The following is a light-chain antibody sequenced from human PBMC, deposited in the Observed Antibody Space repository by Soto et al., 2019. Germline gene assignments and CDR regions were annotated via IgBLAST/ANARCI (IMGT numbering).Light chain of an antibody. CDR3: TSYTSDSTEV. V-gene: IGLV2-14*01. CDR2: EVS. CDR1: SSDVGDYNY. J-gene: IGLJ1*01. Sequence: QSALTQPASVSGSPGQSITIFCTGTSSDVGDYNYVSWYQHHPGRAPKLIIYEVSNRPSGISNRFSGSKSGNTASLTISGLQAEDEADYYCTSYTSDSTEVFGTGTKVTVL.